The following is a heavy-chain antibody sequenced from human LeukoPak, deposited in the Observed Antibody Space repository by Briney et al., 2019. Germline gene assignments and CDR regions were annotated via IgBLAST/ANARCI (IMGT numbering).Heavy chain of an antibody. V-gene: IGHV1-69*01. CDR2: IIPIFGTA. D-gene: IGHD3-22*01. J-gene: IGHJ5*02. CDR3: ATAVLAYYYDSSGPNWFDP. Sequence: SVKVSCKASGGTFSSYAISWVRQAPGQGLEWMGGIIPIFGTANYAQKFQGRVTITADESTSTAYMELSSLRSEDTAVYYCATAVLAYYYDSSGPNWFDPWGQGTLVTVSS. CDR1: GGTFSSYA.